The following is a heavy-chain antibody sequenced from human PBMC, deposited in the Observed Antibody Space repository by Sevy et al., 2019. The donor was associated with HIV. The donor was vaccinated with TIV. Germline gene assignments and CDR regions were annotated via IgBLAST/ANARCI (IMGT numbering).Heavy chain of an antibody. CDR2: IRNDPDGGTT. J-gene: IGHJ6*02. CDR1: GFSFSYYP. Sequence: GGSLRLSCAASGFSFSYYPMHWVRQVPGKGLEWVGRIRNDPDGGTTDYAAPVRGRFTISRDDSKNTMYLQMNSLKSEDTAVYYCSTDIVVQSGYSYDFSTFNPDLPHNSGADVWGQGTTVTVSS. CDR3: STDIVVQSGYSYDFSTFNPDLPHNSGADV. V-gene: IGHV3-15*01. D-gene: IGHD5-12*01.